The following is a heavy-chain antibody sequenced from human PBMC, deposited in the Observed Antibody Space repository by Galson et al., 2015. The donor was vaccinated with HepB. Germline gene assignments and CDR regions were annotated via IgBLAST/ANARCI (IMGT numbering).Heavy chain of an antibody. J-gene: IGHJ4*02. D-gene: IGHD3-16*02. CDR1: GFTFSNAW. CDR2: IRSSADGGTT. Sequence: SLRLSCAISGFTFSNAWMSWVRQAPGRGLEWVGHIRSSADGGTTDYAAPVKGRFTISRDDSKNTLFLQMNNVKTEDTAVYYCTTDLDYDYVWESYRHLDYWGQGTLVTVSS. CDR3: TTDLDYDYVWESYRHLDY. V-gene: IGHV3-15*01.